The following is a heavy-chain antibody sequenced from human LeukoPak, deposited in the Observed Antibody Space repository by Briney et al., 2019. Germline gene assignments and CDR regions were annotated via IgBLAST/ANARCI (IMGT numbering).Heavy chain of an antibody. V-gene: IGHV3-30*04. J-gene: IGHJ4*02. CDR1: GFTFFTYS. CDR3: ARGVTEDTGVAQFDS. Sequence: PGGSLRLSCAASGFTFFTYSMHWVRQAPGKGLEWVAVVLYDGSNKNHADSVKARLTISKDNYKSTPDLQLNTLSYYDTAVYYCARGVTEDTGVAQFDSWGQGSLVTVSS. D-gene: IGHD3-3*01. CDR2: VLYDGSNK.